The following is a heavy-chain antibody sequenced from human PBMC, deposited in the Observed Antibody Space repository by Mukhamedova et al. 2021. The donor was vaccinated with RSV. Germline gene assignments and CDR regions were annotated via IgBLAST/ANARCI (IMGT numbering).Heavy chain of an antibody. Sequence: TISVDTSKNQFSLKLSSVTAADTAVYYCARKPRAVAGMFDYWGQGTLVTVSS. V-gene: IGHV4-34*01. CDR3: ARKPRAVAGMFDY. J-gene: IGHJ4*02. D-gene: IGHD6-19*01.